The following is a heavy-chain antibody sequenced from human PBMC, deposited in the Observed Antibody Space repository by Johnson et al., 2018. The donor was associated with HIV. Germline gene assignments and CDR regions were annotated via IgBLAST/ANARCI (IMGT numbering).Heavy chain of an antibody. J-gene: IGHJ3*02. Sequence: QVQLVESGGGVVQPGRSLRLSCAASGFTFSSYAMHWVRQAPGKGLEWVAVISYDGSNKYYADSVKGRFTISRDHSKNTLYLQMNSLRAEDTALYYCAKASDNRFAFDIWGQGTMVTVSS. V-gene: IGHV3-30*04. CDR1: GFTFSSYA. D-gene: IGHD1-14*01. CDR3: AKASDNRFAFDI. CDR2: ISYDGSNK.